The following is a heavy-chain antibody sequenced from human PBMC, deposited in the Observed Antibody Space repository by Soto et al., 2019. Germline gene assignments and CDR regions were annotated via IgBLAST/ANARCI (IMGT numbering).Heavy chain of an antibody. J-gene: IGHJ4*02. CDR3: ARGSYSSSSDFDY. Sequence: EVQLVESGGGLVKPGGSLRLSCAASGFTFSSYSMNWVRQAPGKGLEWVSSISSSSSYIYYADSVKGRFTISRDNAKNSLYLQMNSLRAEDTAVYYCARGSYSSSSDFDYCGQGTLVTVSS. CDR2: ISSSSSYI. V-gene: IGHV3-21*01. CDR1: GFTFSSYS. D-gene: IGHD6-6*01.